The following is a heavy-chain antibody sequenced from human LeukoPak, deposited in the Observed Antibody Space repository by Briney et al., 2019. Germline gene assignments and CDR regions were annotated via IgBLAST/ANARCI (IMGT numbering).Heavy chain of an antibody. Sequence: PLETLSLTCAVYGGSFSGYYWSWIRQPPGKGLEWIGEINHSGSTNYNPSLKSRVTISVDTSKNQFFLKLSSVTAADTAVYYCARGRLIDYWGQGTLVTVSS. CDR3: ARGRLIDY. V-gene: IGHV4-34*01. J-gene: IGHJ4*02. CDR1: GGSFSGYY. CDR2: INHSGST.